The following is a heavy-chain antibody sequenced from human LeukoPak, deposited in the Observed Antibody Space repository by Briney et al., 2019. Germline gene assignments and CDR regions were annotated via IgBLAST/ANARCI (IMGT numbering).Heavy chain of an antibody. CDR3: ATSGGGGFFDY. CDR1: GGSISSYY. CDR2: MHHTGST. V-gene: IGHV4-59*08. J-gene: IGHJ4*02. D-gene: IGHD4-23*01. Sequence: SETLSLTCTVSGGSISSYYWSWIRQPPGKGLEWIAIMHHTGSTHYNPSLQSRVTISIDTSKNHFSLKLRSVSAADTAIYYCATSGGGGFFDYWGQGTPVTVSS.